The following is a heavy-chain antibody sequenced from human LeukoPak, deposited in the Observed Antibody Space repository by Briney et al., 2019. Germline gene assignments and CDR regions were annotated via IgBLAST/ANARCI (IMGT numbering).Heavy chain of an antibody. J-gene: IGHJ4*02. CDR1: GFKFDDYG. CDR3: AREGIYCVNGVCYLAY. V-gene: IGHV3-20*04. CDR2: ISWNGGNT. Sequence: GGSLRLSCAASGFKFDDYGMSWVRQAPGKGLEWVSGISWNGGNTGYADSVKGRFTISRDNAKNSLFLQVNSLRADDTAFYYCAREGIYCVNGVCYLAYWGQGTLVTVSS. D-gene: IGHD2-8*01.